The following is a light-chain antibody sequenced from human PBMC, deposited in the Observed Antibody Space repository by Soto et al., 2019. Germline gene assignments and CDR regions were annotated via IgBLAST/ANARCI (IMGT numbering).Light chain of an antibody. Sequence: IVLTQSPATLSLSPSEIATFFCRASESGGNYLAWYQEKPGRAPRLLIYDASNRATGIPPRFSGSGSGTDFTLTISSLEPEDFAVYYCQQRSSWPPPTFGGGTKVDIK. CDR1: ESGGNY. V-gene: IGKV3-11*01. CDR3: QQRSSWPPPT. J-gene: IGKJ4*01. CDR2: DAS.